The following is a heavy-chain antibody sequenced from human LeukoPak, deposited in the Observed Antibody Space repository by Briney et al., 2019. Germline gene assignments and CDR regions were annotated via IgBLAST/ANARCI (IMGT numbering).Heavy chain of an antibody. Sequence: ETLSLTCTVSGASISSYYWSWIRQPAGKGLEWIGRIYTSVNTNYNPSLKSRVSISVVTSKNQFSLQLSSVTAADTAVYYCAREVHDYVWGSQHDALDIWGQGTMVTVSS. V-gene: IGHV4-4*07. CDR3: AREVHDYVWGSQHDALDI. D-gene: IGHD3-16*01. J-gene: IGHJ3*02. CDR1: GASISSYY. CDR2: IYTSVNT.